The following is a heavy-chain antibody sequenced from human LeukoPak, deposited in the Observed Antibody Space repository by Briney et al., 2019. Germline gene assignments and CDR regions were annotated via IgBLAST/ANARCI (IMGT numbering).Heavy chain of an antibody. D-gene: IGHD3-3*02. Sequence: SETLSLTCTVSSYSISSGYYWGWIRQPTGKGLEWIGSIYHSGSTHYNPSLRSRVSMSVDTSKNQFSLTLSSVTAADTAVYYCARDISPPTAGSTGGFDPWGQGILVTVSS. CDR2: IYHSGST. CDR1: SYSISSGYY. V-gene: IGHV4-38-2*02. CDR3: ARDISPPTAGSTGGFDP. J-gene: IGHJ5*02.